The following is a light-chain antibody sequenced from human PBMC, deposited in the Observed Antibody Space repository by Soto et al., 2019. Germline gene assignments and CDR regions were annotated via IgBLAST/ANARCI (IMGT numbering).Light chain of an antibody. CDR2: GAS. V-gene: IGKV3-20*01. Sequence: EIVLTQSPGTLSLSPGERATLSCRASQIVSSTYLAWFQQKPGQAPRLLIYGASTRATGIPDRFSGSGSGTDSTLTISGLEPEDFALYYCQQYGSSPPGTFGQGTKVEIK. CDR3: QQYGSSPPGT. J-gene: IGKJ1*01. CDR1: QIVSSTY.